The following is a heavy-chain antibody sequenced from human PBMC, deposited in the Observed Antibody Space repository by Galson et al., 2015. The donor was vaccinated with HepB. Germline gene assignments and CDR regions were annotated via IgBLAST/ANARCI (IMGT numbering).Heavy chain of an antibody. CDR3: AKDRIVTIFGVAPFLH. CDR2: ISGNGRKT. J-gene: IGHJ1*01. D-gene: IGHD3-3*01. CDR1: GFTFSNYG. V-gene: IGHV3-23*01. Sequence: SLRLSCAASGFTFSNYGMSWVRQAPGEGLEWVSGISGNGRKTQYSDSVKGRFIISRDNSNSSLHLQMNNLRADDTAVYYCAKDRIVTIFGVAPFLHWGQGILVTVSS.